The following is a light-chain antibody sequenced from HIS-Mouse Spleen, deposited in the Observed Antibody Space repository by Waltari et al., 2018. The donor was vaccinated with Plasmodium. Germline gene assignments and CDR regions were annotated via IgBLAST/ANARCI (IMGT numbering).Light chain of an antibody. J-gene: IGKJ1*01. V-gene: IGKV1-39*01. CDR2: AAS. Sequence: DIQMTQSPSSLSASVGDRVTITCRSSYSISSYLNWYQQKPGKAPKLLIYAASSLQSGVPSRCSGSGSGTDLPLTISSLQPEDFATYYSQQSYSTWTFGQGTKVEIK. CDR3: QQSYSTWT. CDR1: YSISSY.